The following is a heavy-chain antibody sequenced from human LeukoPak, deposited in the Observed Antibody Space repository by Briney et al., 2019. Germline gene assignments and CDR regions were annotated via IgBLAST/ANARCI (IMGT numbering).Heavy chain of an antibody. CDR1: GFTFSSYS. V-gene: IGHV3-21*01. D-gene: IGHD3-22*01. J-gene: IGHJ4*02. CDR3: ARVGGYDSSGYYRDY. CDR2: ISSSSSYI. Sequence: GGPLRLSCAASGFTFSSYSMNWVRQAPGKGLEWVSSISSSSSYIYYADSVKGRFTIYRDNATNSLYLQMNSLRAEDTAVYYCARVGGYDSSGYYRDYWGQGTLVTVSS.